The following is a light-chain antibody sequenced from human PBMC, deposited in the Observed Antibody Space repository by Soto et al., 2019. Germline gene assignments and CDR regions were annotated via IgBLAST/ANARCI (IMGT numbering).Light chain of an antibody. CDR2: DAS. V-gene: IGKV1-5*01. CDR1: QSISRW. CDR3: QQYESFWT. J-gene: IGKJ1*01. Sequence: DIQMTQSPSTLSASVGDRVTITCRASQSISRWLAWYQQKPGRAPNVLIYDASSLESGVPSRFSGGGYGTEFNLTISSLQPDDFETYYCQQYESFWTFGQGTKVEIK.